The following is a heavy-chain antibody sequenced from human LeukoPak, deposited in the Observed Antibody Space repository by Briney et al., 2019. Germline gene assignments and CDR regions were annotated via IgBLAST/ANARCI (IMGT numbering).Heavy chain of an antibody. CDR2: IKSKADGGTT. Sequence: GGSLRLSCAASGLSVGGAWMSWVRQAPGKGLEWVGRIKSKADGGTTDYAASVKGRFTISRDDSKNTLYLQMNSLSTEDTAVYYCTGPPVWGQGTLVTVSS. CDR3: TGPPV. J-gene: IGHJ1*01. CDR1: GLSVGGAW. V-gene: IGHV3-15*01.